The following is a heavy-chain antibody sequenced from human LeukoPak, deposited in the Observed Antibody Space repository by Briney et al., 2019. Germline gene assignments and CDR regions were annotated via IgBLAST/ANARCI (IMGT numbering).Heavy chain of an antibody. CDR1: GFTFRRYS. D-gene: IGHD5-24*01. J-gene: IGHJ4*02. Sequence: GGSLRLSCAASGFTFRRYSMNWIRQAPGKGLEWISYINEGSNSIFYADSVKGRFTISRDNAKNSLHLQMNSLRVDDTAVYYCARDDLTNGYNGNFWGQGTLVTVSS. V-gene: IGHV3-48*01. CDR2: INEGSNSI. CDR3: ARDDLTNGYNGNF.